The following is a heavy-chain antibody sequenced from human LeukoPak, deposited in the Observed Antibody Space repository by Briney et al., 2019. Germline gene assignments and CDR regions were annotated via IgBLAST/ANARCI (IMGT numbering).Heavy chain of an antibody. CDR3: ARSTIFGVPDY. CDR2: IYHSGST. D-gene: IGHD3-3*01. CDR1: GYSISSGYY. V-gene: IGHV4-38-2*02. Sequence: NPSETLSLTCTVSGYSISSGYYRGWIRQPPGKGLEWIGSIYHSGSTYYNPSLKSRVTISVDTSKNQFSLKLSSVTAADTAVYYCARSTIFGVPDYWGQGTLVTVSS. J-gene: IGHJ4*02.